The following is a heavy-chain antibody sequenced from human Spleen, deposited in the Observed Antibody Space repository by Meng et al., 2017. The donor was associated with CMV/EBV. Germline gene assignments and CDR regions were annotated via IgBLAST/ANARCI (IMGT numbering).Heavy chain of an antibody. V-gene: IGHV3-74*01. D-gene: IGHD3-16*01. J-gene: IGHJ2*01. CDR1: GFTFSRYW. CDR3: ARVIWGWYFDL. CDR2: IDTDGSIT. Sequence: LSCAGSGFTFSRYWMHWVRQAPGKGLEWVSHIDTDGSITNYADSVKGRFTISRDNAKNTLYLQMNSLRAEDTAVYYCARVIWGWYFDLWGRSTLVTVSS.